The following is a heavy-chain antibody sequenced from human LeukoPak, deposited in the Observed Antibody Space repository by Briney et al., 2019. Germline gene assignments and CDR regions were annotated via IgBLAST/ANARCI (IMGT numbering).Heavy chain of an antibody. D-gene: IGHD2-15*01. CDR1: GGSISSSSYY. CDR3: ASFYCSGGSCYQYFSYYYMDV. V-gene: IGHV4-39*01. Sequence: SETLSLTCTVSGGSISSSSYYWGWIRQPPGKGLEWIGSIYYSGSTYYNPSLQSRITISVDTSKNQFSLKLNSVTAADTAVYYCASFYCSGGSCYQYFSYYYMDVWGKGTTVTISS. CDR2: IYYSGST. J-gene: IGHJ6*03.